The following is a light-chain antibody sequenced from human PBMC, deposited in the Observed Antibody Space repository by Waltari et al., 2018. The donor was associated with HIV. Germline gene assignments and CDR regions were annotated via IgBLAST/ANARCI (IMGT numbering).Light chain of an antibody. Sequence: SYELTQPPSVSVSPGQTASITCSGDTLGDEYAYWYQQRPGQPPVLVIYQDNKRPSGIPERFSGSNSGNTATLTISGTQAMDEADYYCQAWDSSTVVFGGGTKLTVL. CDR3: QAWDSSTVV. V-gene: IGLV3-1*01. CDR1: TLGDEY. CDR2: QDN. J-gene: IGLJ2*01.